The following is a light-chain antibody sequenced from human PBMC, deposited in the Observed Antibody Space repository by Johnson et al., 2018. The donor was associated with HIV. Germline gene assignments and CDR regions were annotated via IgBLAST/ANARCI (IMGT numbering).Light chain of an antibody. Sequence: QAVLTQPPSMSAAPGQRVTISCSGSSSNIGNNYVSWYQQVPGAAPKLLIYDNNKRPSGIPDRFSGSKSGTSATLGITGLQTGDAADYYCGTWDSSLSANVFGTGTKVTV. V-gene: IGLV1-51*01. CDR2: DNN. J-gene: IGLJ1*01. CDR3: GTWDSSLSANV. CDR1: SSNIGNNY.